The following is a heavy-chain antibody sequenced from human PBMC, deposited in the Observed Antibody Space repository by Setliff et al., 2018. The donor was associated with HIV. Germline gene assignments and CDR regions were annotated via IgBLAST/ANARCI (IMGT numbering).Heavy chain of an antibody. V-gene: IGHV1-8*02. D-gene: IGHD3-22*01. Sequence: ASVKVSCKPSGYTFTNYDINWVRQAAGQGLEWMGWMNPDSRNTGYAQRFEGRVTMTRDTSISTAYMELNNLKFEDTAVYYCARARRDSYDRGRRNHYYIDVWGKGTTVTVSS. J-gene: IGHJ6*03. CDR2: MNPDSRNT. CDR3: ARARRDSYDRGRRNHYYIDV. CDR1: GYTFTNYD.